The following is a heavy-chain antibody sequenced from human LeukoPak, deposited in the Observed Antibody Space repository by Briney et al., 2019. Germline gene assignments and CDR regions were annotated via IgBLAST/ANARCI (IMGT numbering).Heavy chain of an antibody. CDR2: INPDSGGT. V-gene: IGHV1-2*02. J-gene: IGHJ4*02. Sequence: VSVKVPCKASAYTFTGYYMHWVRQAPGQGLEWMGWINPDSGGTNYAQKFQGRVTMTRDTSISTAYMEVSRLRSDDTAVYYCAREGSGWYGNFDYWGQGTLVTVSS. D-gene: IGHD6-19*01. CDR1: AYTFTGYY. CDR3: AREGSGWYGNFDY.